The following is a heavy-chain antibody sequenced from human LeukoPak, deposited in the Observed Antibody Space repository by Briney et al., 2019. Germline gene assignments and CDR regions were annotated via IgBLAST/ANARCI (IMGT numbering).Heavy chain of an antibody. Sequence: GGSLGLSCAAWGFTFSNAWMSWVRQAPGKGLEWVGRIKSKTGGGTTDYAAPVKSRVTITRDESKNTLYLQMNSLKTETTAVYYCTTQTWGGYFDYWGQGTLVTVSS. CDR3: TTQTWGGYFDY. D-gene: IGHD3-16*01. V-gene: IGHV3-15*01. CDR2: IKSKTGGGTT. CDR1: GFTFSNAW. J-gene: IGHJ4*02.